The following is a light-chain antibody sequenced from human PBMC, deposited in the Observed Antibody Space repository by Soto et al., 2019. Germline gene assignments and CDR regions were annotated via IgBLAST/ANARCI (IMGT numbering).Light chain of an antibody. CDR2: RAS. V-gene: IGKV3-15*01. Sequence: EIVMTQSPATLSVSPGERATLSCRASQSVSTTLAWYQQKPGQAPRLLIYRASLRATGVPARFSGGGSGAEFTLTISGLQSEDFAVYYCQQYDNCPYTFGQGTKLDIK. CDR1: QSVSTT. CDR3: QQYDNCPYT. J-gene: IGKJ2*01.